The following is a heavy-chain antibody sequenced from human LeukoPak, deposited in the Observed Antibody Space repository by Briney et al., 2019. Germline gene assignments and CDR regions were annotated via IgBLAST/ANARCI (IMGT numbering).Heavy chain of an antibody. Sequence: GASVKVSCKASGYTFTSYAISWVRQAPGQGLEWMGGIIPIFGTANYAQKFQGRVTITADESMSTAYMELSSLRSEDTAVYYCAREFGYSSSWDYWGQGTLVTVSS. CDR3: AREFGYSSSWDY. V-gene: IGHV1-69*13. CDR2: IIPIFGTA. D-gene: IGHD6-13*01. J-gene: IGHJ4*02. CDR1: GYTFTSYA.